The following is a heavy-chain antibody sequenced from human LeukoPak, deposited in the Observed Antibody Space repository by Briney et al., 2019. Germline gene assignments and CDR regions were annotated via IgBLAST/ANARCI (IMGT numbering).Heavy chain of an antibody. CDR1: GYTFTSYA. V-gene: IGHV7-4-1*02. CDR2: INTNTGNP. J-gene: IGHJ6*03. CDR3: ARGSNYDFWSGYYSIYYYYYYMDV. Sequence: ASVKVSCKASGYTFTSYAMNWVRQAPGQGLEWMGWINTNTGNPTYAQGFTGRFVFSLDTSVSTAYLQISSLKAEDTAVYYCARGSNYDFWSGYYSIYYYYYYMDVWGKGTTVTVSS. D-gene: IGHD3-3*01.